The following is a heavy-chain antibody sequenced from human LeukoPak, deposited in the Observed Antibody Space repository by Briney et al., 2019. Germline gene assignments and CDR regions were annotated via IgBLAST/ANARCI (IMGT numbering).Heavy chain of an antibody. CDR3: ESDLNHDSGG. D-gene: IGHD3-22*01. CDR1: GFSFSATW. Sequence: GGSLRLSCAASGFSFSATWMTWVRQAPGKGLECVANIKPDGSERYYLDSVKGRFTVSRDNAKTSLYLQMNSLRVEDTATYYCESDLNHDSGGWGQGTLVTVSS. V-gene: IGHV3-7*01. J-gene: IGHJ4*02. CDR2: IKPDGSER.